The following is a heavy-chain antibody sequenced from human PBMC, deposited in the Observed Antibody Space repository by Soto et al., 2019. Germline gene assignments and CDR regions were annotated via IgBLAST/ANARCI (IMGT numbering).Heavy chain of an antibody. CDR3: AGARDGYCSGGSCEER. CDR1: VYTFTSYY. D-gene: IGHD2-15*01. Sequence: ASVKGSCKASVYTFTSYYMHSVRQAHGQGLEWMGIINPSGGSTSYAQKFQGRVTMTRDTSTSTVYIELSSLRSEDTAVYYCAGARDGYCSGGSCEERWGQGTLVTVSS. CDR2: INPSGGST. V-gene: IGHV1-46*01. J-gene: IGHJ4*02.